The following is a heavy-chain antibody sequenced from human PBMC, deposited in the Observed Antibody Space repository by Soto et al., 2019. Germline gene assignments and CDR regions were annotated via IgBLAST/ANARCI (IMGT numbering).Heavy chain of an antibody. J-gene: IGHJ4*02. Sequence: QLQLQESGPGLVKPSETLSLTCTVSGGSINSANYYWGWIRQPPGKGLEWIGNVYYRGTTYYNPSLKGRVTIAVDTSKNQFSLKVSSVTAADSAVFFCVRHQRYSSGWYIDYWGQGTPVTASS. CDR1: GGSINSANYY. CDR3: VRHQRYSSGWYIDY. V-gene: IGHV4-39*01. D-gene: IGHD6-19*01. CDR2: VYYRGTT.